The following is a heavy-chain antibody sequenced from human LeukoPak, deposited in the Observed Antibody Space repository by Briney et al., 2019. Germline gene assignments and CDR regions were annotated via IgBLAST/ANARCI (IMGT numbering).Heavy chain of an antibody. CDR3: ARDVHAPADYYFDY. V-gene: IGHV3-30*04. D-gene: IGHD2-2*01. CDR1: GFTFSSYA. CDR2: ISNDGRDK. Sequence: GGSLRLSCAASGFTFSSYAIHWVRQAPGKGLEWVAVISNDGRDKHNADSVKGRFTISRDNSKNTLYVQMNSLRAEDTAVYYCARDVHAPADYYFDYWGQGTPVTVSS. J-gene: IGHJ4*02.